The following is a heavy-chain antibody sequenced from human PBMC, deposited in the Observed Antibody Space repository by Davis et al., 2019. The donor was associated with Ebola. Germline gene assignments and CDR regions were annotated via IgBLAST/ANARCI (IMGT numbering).Heavy chain of an antibody. V-gene: IGHV4-59*01. CDR3: ARGSQWLGPDY. J-gene: IGHJ4*02. Sequence: SETLSLTCTVSGYSISNSYWSWFRQPPGKGLEWLGYISYSGSSNHNPSLKSRVTMSVDTSKRQVSLKVSSVTAADTAVYYCARGSQWLGPDYWGQGTLVTVSS. CDR1: GYSISNSY. CDR2: ISYSGSS. D-gene: IGHD6-19*01.